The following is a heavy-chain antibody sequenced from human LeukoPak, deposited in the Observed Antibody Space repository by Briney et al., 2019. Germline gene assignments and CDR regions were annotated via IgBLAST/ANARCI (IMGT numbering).Heavy chain of an antibody. CDR1: GFTFSTYA. D-gene: IGHD3-10*01. Sequence: QSGGSLRLSCAASGFTFSTYAMSWVRQAPGKGLEWVSAISGSGTGTYYADSVKGRFTISRDNSMTALYLQMNSLRAEDTAVYYCAKASESGRGYFDSWGQGTLVTVSS. CDR2: ISGSGTGT. J-gene: IGHJ4*02. CDR3: AKASESGRGYFDS. V-gene: IGHV3-23*01.